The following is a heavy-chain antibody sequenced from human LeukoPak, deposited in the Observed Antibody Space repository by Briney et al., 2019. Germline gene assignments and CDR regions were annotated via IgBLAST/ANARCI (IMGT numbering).Heavy chain of an antibody. CDR2: IIPIFGTA. D-gene: IGHD6-19*01. CDR1: GGTFSSYA. CDR3: ARDSSGWYGSFDY. Sequence: SVKVSCKASGGTFSSYAISWVRQAPGQGLEWMGGIIPIFGTANYAQKFQGRVTITADESTSTAYMELSSLRSEDTAVYYCARDSSGWYGSFDYWGQGTLVTVSS. J-gene: IGHJ4*02. V-gene: IGHV1-69*01.